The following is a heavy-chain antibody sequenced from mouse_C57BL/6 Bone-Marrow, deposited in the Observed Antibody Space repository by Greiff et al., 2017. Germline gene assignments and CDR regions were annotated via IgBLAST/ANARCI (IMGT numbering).Heavy chain of an antibody. CDR2: IDPSDSYT. D-gene: IGHD1-1*01. CDR3: ARFYGSGGY. Sequence: QVQLQQPGAELVRPGTSVKLSCKASGYTFTSYWMHWVKQRPGQGLEWIGVIDPSDSYTNYNQKFKGKATLTVDTSSSTAYMQLSSLTSEDSAVYYCARFYGSGGYWGQGTTLTVSS. J-gene: IGHJ2*01. V-gene: IGHV1-59*01. CDR1: GYTFTSYW.